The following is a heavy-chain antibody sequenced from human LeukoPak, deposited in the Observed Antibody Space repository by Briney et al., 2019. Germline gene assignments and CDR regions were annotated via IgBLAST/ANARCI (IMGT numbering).Heavy chain of an antibody. CDR2: IIPIFGTA. J-gene: IGHJ4*02. CDR1: GGTFSSYA. V-gene: IGHV1-69*05. Sequence: ASVKVSCKASGGTFSSYAISWVRQAPGQGLEWMGGIIPIFGTANYAQKFQGRVTITTDESTSTAYMELSSLRSEDTAVYYCARLAHDPPDYYGSGSYFIQPYYFDYWGQGTLVTVSS. CDR3: ARLAHDPPDYYGSGSYFIQPYYFDY. D-gene: IGHD3-10*01.